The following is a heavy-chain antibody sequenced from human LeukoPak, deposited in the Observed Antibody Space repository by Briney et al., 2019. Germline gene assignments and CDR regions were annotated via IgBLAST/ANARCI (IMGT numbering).Heavy chain of an antibody. CDR3: ARDLGGSSGWYGDAFDI. Sequence: SQTLSLTCTVSGGSISSGSYSWSWIRQPAGKGLEWIGRIYTSGSTNYNPSLKSRVTISVDTSKNQFSLKLSSVTAADTAVYYCARDLGGSSGWYGDAFDIWGQGTMVTVSS. CDR1: GGSISSGSYS. V-gene: IGHV4-61*02. J-gene: IGHJ3*02. CDR2: IYTSGST. D-gene: IGHD6-19*01.